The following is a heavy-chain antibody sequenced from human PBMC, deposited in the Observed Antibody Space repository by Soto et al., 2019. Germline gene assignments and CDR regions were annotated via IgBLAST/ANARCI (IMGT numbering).Heavy chain of an antibody. J-gene: IGHJ6*02. D-gene: IGHD1-1*01. V-gene: IGHV1-24*01. CDR2: FDPEDGET. CDR3: ATTTGTIYYYGMDV. Sequence: ASVKVSCKVSGYTLTELSMHWVRQAPGKGLEWMGGFDPEDGETIYAQKFQGRVTMTEGTSTDTAYMELSSLRSEDTAVYYCATTTGTIYYYGMDVWGQGTTVTVSS. CDR1: GYTLTELS.